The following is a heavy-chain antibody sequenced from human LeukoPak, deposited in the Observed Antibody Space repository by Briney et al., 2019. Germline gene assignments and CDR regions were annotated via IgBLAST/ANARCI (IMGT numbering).Heavy chain of an antibody. CDR1: GFTLSSNG. J-gene: IGHJ4*02. CDR3: AREGRSNSGGFDY. CDR2: ISSGTNYI. V-gene: IGHV3-21*01. Sequence: KPGGSLRLSCAASGFTLSSNGMHWVRQAPGKGLEWISSISSGTNYIYYADSLKGRFTISRDNAENSLYLQMKSLRVEDTAVYYCAREGRSNSGGFDYWGQGTLVTVSS. D-gene: IGHD3-10*01.